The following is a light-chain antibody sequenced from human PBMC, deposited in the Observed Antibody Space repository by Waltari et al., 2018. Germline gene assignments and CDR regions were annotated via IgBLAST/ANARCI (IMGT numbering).Light chain of an antibody. CDR1: QSLLHTDGYTY. Sequence: ILMTQTPLSLPVTPGEPASISCRSSQSLLHTDGYTYLDWYLQKPGQYPELLIYGGSNRASGVPDRFSGSGSGTDFTLKISRLEAEDVGVYYGMQHKVVPRTFGQGTKVEIK. CDR2: GGS. J-gene: IGKJ1*01. CDR3: MQHKVVPRT. V-gene: IGKV2-40*01.